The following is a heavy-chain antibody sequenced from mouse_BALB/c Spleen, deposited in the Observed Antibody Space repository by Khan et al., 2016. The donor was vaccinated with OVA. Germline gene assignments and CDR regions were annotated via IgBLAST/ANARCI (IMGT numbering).Heavy chain of an antibody. CDR1: GFTFSSYS. Sequence: EVELVESGGDLVKPGGSLKLSCAASGFTFSSYSMSWVRQTPDKRLEWVATISSGGDYTYYPDSVKGRFIISRDNARNTLYLQMSSLKSEDTAMYYCASHVTGSFAYWGQGTLVTVAA. CDR2: ISSGGDYT. D-gene: IGHD2-13*01. V-gene: IGHV5-6*01. CDR3: ASHVTGSFAY. J-gene: IGHJ3*01.